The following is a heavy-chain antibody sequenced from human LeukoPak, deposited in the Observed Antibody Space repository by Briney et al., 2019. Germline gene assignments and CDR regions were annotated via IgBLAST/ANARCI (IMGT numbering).Heavy chain of an antibody. CDR2: IYPGDSDT. CDR1: GYSFTSYW. J-gene: IGHJ6*02. CDR3: ARHQPLYCTNGVCYRDYYYGMDV. V-gene: IGHV5-51*01. Sequence: GESLKISCKGSGYSFTSYWIGWVRPLPGKGLEWMGIIYPGDSDTRYSPSFQGQVTISADKSISTAYLQWSSLKASDTAMYYCARHQPLYCTNGVCYRDYYYGMDVWGQGTTVTVSS. D-gene: IGHD2-8*01.